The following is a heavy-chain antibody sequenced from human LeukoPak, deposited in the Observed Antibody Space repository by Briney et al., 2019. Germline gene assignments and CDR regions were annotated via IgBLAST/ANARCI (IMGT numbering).Heavy chain of an antibody. J-gene: IGHJ4*02. CDR2: IIPIFGAA. CDR1: GGTFSSYA. V-gene: IGHV1-69*05. CDR3: ARYIVPYPPDY. D-gene: IGHD2-8*01. Sequence: TVKVSCKASGGTFSSYAISWVRQAPGQGLEWMGGIIPIFGAANYAQKFQGRVAITTDESTSTAYMELSSLRSEDTAVYYCARYIVPYPPDYWGQGTLVTVSS.